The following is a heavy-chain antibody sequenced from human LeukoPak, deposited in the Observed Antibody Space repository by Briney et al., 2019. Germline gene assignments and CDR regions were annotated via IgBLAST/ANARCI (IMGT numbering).Heavy chain of an antibody. Sequence: ASVKVSCKASGYTFTSYYMHWVRQAPGQGLEWMGIINPSGGSTSYAQKFQGRVTMTRDMSTSTVYMELSSLRSDDTAVYYCARDFGRNIAVAGTGAFDIWGQGTMVTVSS. D-gene: IGHD6-19*01. CDR2: INPSGGST. J-gene: IGHJ3*02. CDR3: ARDFGRNIAVAGTGAFDI. V-gene: IGHV1-46*01. CDR1: GYTFTSYY.